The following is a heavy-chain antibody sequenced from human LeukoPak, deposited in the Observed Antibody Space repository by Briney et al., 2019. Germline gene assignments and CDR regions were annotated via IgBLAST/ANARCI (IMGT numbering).Heavy chain of an antibody. CDR3: ARHMGIVVVPSSPGNSYSYGMDV. CDR1: GYTFTSYG. D-gene: IGHD2-2*01. V-gene: IGHV1-18*01. J-gene: IGHJ6*02. Sequence: ASVKVSCKASGYTFTSYGISWVRQAPGQGLEWMGWISAYNGNTNYAQKLQGRVTMTTDTSTSTAYMELRGLRSDDTAVYYCARHMGIVVVPSSPGNSYSYGMDVWGQGTTVTVSS. CDR2: ISAYNGNT.